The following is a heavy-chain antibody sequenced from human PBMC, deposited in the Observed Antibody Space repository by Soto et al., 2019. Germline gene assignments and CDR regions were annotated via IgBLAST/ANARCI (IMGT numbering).Heavy chain of an antibody. CDR1: GGTFSSYA. D-gene: IGHD6-19*01. Sequence: SVKVSCKASGGTFSSYAISWVRQAPGQGLEWMGGIVPIFGTANYAQKFQGRVTITADESTSTAYMELSSLRSGDTAVYYCARKIAVAGTRGGWFDPWGQGTLVTVSS. CDR3: ARKIAVAGTRGGWFDP. J-gene: IGHJ5*02. CDR2: IVPIFGTA. V-gene: IGHV1-69*13.